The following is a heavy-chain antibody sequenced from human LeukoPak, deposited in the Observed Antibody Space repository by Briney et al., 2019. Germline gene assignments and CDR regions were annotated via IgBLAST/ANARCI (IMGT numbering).Heavy chain of an antibody. CDR2: INPNSGGT. J-gene: IGHJ4*02. D-gene: IGHD1-26*01. CDR3: ARRTSGSIFDY. V-gene: IGHV1-2*02. Sequence: ASVKVSCKASGYTFTGYYMRWVRQAPGQGLQWMGWINPNSGGTNYAQKFQGRVTMTRDTSISTAYMELSRLRSDDTAVYYCARRTSGSIFDYWGQGTLVTVSS. CDR1: GYTFTGYY.